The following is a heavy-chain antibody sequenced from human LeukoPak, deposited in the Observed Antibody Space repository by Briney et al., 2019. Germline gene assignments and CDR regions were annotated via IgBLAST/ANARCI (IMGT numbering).Heavy chain of an antibody. CDR1: GFTFSSYS. J-gene: IGHJ6*02. CDR3: ARGSLNTIFGVVIALDYYYGMDV. Sequence: GGSLRLSCAASGFTFSSYSMNWVRQAPGKGLEWVSSISSSSSYIYYADSVKGRFTISRDNAKNSLYLQMNSLRAEDTAVYYCARGSLNTIFGVVIALDYYYGMDVWGQGTTVTVSS. CDR2: ISSSSSYI. D-gene: IGHD3-3*01. V-gene: IGHV3-21*01.